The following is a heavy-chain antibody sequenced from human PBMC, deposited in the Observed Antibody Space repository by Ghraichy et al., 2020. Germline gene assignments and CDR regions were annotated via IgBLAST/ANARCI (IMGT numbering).Heavy chain of an antibody. CDR2: ISSSSSYI. CDR1: GFTFSSYS. Sequence: GESLNISCAASGFTFSSYSMNWVRQAPGKGLEWVSSISSSSSYIYYADSVKGRFTISRDNAKNSLYLQMNSLRAEDTAVYYCAREKWELLPNYYYYGMDVWGQGTTVTVSS. CDR3: AREKWELLPNYYYYGMDV. J-gene: IGHJ6*02. V-gene: IGHV3-21*01. D-gene: IGHD1-26*01.